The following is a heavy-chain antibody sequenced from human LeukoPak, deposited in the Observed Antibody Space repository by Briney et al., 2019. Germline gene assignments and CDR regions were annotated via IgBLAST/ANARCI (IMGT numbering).Heavy chain of an antibody. CDR2: IYTSGST. CDR1: GGSISSGSYY. Sequence: PSQTLSLTCTGSGGSISSGSYYWSWMRQPAGKGLEWIGRIYTSGSTNYNPSLKSRVTISVDTSKNQFSLKLSSVTAADTAVYYCAREYSSWTYYFDYWGQGTLVTVSS. V-gene: IGHV4-61*02. D-gene: IGHD6-13*01. J-gene: IGHJ4*02. CDR3: AREYSSWTYYFDY.